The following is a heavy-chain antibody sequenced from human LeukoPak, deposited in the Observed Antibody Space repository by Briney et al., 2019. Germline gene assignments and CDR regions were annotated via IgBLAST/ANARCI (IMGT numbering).Heavy chain of an antibody. CDR1: GGSISSTSYY. D-gene: IGHD1-26*01. J-gene: IGHJ4*02. CDR2: IYYSGST. Sequence: SETLSLTCTVSGGSISSTSYYWGWIRQPPGKELGWIGTIYYSGSTFYNLSLKSRVTISADTSKNQFSLKLSSVTAADTAVYYCARQARELLLNYWGQGTLVTVSS. CDR3: ARQARELLLNY. V-gene: IGHV4-39*01.